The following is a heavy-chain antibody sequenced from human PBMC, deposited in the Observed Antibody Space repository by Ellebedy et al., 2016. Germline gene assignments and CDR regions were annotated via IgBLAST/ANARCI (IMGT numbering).Heavy chain of an antibody. J-gene: IGHJ4*02. Sequence: GESLKISXAASGLTVSTNHMNWVRQAPGKGLEWDSYIFSGGASHYTDSVKGRFTISRDNSKNTLYLQMNNLRVDDTAVYYCARDIAGDGLAFFDYWGQGTLVTVSS. D-gene: IGHD7-27*01. CDR3: ARDIAGDGLAFFDY. CDR1: GLTVSTNH. CDR2: IFSGGAS. V-gene: IGHV3-66*01.